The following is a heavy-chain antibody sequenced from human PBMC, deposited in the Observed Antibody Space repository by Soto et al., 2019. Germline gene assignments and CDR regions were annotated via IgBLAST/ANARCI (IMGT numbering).Heavy chain of an antibody. Sequence: ASVKVSCKASGYTFTGYYMHWVRQAPGQGLEWMGWINPNSGGTNYAQRFQGWVTMTRDTSISTAYMELSRLRSDDTAVYYCARARITIFGVVSTLDYWGQGTLVTVYS. J-gene: IGHJ4*02. V-gene: IGHV1-2*04. CDR2: INPNSGGT. CDR3: ARARITIFGVVSTLDY. CDR1: GYTFTGYY. D-gene: IGHD3-3*01.